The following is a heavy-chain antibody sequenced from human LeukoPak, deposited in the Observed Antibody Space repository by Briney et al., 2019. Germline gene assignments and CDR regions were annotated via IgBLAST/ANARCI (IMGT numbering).Heavy chain of an antibody. CDR1: GXTFSSYA. Sequence: GSLRLSCAPSGXTFSSYAVLGVPHAPGRGREGFVRIYSSGITIYNPSIKSRVTMSLDTYNNTFSLRMSPVTAADTAVYYCARDRSGRSSFNWFDPWGQGTLVTVSP. D-gene: IGHD6-19*01. CDR3: ARDRSGRSSFNWFDP. V-gene: IGHV4-4*07. CDR2: IYSSGIT. J-gene: IGHJ5*02.